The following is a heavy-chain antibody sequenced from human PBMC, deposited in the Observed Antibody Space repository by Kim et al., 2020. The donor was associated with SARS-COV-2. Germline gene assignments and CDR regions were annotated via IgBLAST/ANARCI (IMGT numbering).Heavy chain of an antibody. CDR2: STP. D-gene: IGHD6-13*01. J-gene: IGHJ4*02. V-gene: IGHV3-11*04. Sequence: STPYYADSVKGGFTISRDNAKNSRYLQMNSLRAEDTAVYYCAREIGYWLDYWGQGTLVTVSS. CDR3: AREIGYWLDY.